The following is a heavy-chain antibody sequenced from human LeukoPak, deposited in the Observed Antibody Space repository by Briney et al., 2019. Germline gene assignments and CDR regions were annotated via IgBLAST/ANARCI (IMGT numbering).Heavy chain of an antibody. D-gene: IGHD6-13*01. CDR2: INHSGST. CDR1: GASFSGYY. J-gene: IGHJ4*02. Sequence: SETLSLTCAVYGASFSGYYWSWIRQPPGKGLEWIGEINHSGSTNYNPSLKSRVTMSVDTSKNQFSLRLSSVTAADTAVYYCARGPFRAAALLGYWGQGTLVVVSS. CDR3: ARGPFRAAALLGY. V-gene: IGHV4-34*01.